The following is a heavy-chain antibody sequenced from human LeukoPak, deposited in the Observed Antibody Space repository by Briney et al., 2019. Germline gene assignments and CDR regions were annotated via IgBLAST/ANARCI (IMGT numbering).Heavy chain of an antibody. CDR1: GGSISSGSYY. D-gene: IGHD5-24*01. CDR2: IYNSGST. J-gene: IGHJ4*02. Sequence: PSETLSLTCTVSGGSISSGSYYWSWLRQPAGKGLEWIGRIYNSGSTNYNPSLKSRVTILVDTSKKQFTLKLSSVTAADTAVYYCAREMATIRGFDYWGQGTLVTVSS. CDR3: AREMATIRGFDY. V-gene: IGHV4-61*02.